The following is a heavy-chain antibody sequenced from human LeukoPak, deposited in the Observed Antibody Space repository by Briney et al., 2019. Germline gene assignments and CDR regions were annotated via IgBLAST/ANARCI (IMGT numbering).Heavy chain of an antibody. J-gene: IGHJ4*02. V-gene: IGHV3-48*01. Sequence: GGSLPLSCAASGFTYSCNSMNWVRQAPGKGLEWVSYISSSFGTIYYEDPVKGRFTISRDNSKNTLYLQMNSLRAEDTAVYYCASELLGRAVAGSPFDYWGQGTLVTVSS. D-gene: IGHD6-19*01. CDR2: ISSSFGTI. CDR1: GFTYSCNS. CDR3: ASELLGRAVAGSPFDY.